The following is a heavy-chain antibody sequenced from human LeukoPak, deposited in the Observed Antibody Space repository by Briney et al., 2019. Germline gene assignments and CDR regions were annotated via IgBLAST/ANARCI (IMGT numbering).Heavy chain of an antibody. CDR1: GTTFSSYV. Sequence: GRSLRLSCAASGTTFSSYVMSWVRQAPMKGLEWVSGISVSGAGTYYVDSVKGRLTISRDNSKNTLYLQMNSLRAEDTAVYYCTKGELLLSASDFWGQGTLVTVSS. CDR3: TKGELLLSASDF. J-gene: IGHJ4*02. D-gene: IGHD2-15*01. CDR2: ISVSGAGT. V-gene: IGHV3-23*01.